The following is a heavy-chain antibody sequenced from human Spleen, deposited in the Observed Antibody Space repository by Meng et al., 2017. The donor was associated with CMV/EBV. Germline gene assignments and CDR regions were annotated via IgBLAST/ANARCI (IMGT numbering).Heavy chain of an antibody. Sequence: GESLKISCAASGFTFSNHAMTWVRQAPGKGLEWVSSISGPGGSIHYADSVKGRFTISRDNAKKTLSLQMDSLRPEDTALYYCAKGGGERVTFDAMDVWGQGTTVTVSS. J-gene: IGHJ6*02. CDR3: AKGGGERVTFDAMDV. V-gene: IGHV3-23*01. CDR1: GFTFSNHA. D-gene: IGHD2-21*02. CDR2: ISGPGGSI.